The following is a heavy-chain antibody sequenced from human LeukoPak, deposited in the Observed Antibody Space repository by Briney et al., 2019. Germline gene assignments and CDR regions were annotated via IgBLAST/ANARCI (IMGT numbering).Heavy chain of an antibody. Sequence: PGGSLRLSCAASGFTFSRYWMSWVRQTPRKGLEWVANIKQDGGEKYYVDSVKGRFTISRDNAQNSLYLQMNSLRAEDTAVYCCARDKGAQDTSGSLFVFGGQGTLVTVSS. CDR3: ARDKGAQDTSGSLFVF. D-gene: IGHD3-22*01. J-gene: IGHJ4*02. V-gene: IGHV3-7*03. CDR1: GFTFSRYW. CDR2: IKQDGGEK.